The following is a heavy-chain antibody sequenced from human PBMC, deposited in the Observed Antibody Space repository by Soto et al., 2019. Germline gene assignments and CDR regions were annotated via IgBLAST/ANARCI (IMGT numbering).Heavy chain of an antibody. CDR2: IIPIFSSR. CDR3: ARGETDLGV. Sequence: QVQLVQSGAEVKKPGSSVKVSCKTSRDTFNKYAFNWVRQATGQGLEWMGWIIPIFSSRNYAEKFQGRVTITADDSTSTAYMELRSLRFEDTAVYYCARGETDLGVWGQGTTVTVSS. J-gene: IGHJ6*02. D-gene: IGHD2-21*02. V-gene: IGHV1-69*01. CDR1: RDTFNKYA.